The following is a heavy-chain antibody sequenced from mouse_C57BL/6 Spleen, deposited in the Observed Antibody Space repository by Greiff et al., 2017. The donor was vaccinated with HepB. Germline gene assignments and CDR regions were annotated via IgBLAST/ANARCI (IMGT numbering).Heavy chain of an antibody. Sequence: VQLVESGAELVKPGASVKISCKASGYAFSSYWMNWVKQRPGKGLEWIGQIYPGDGDTNYNGKFKGKATLTADKSSSTAYMQLSSLTSEDSAVYFCARTTNWDPYAMDYWGQGTSVTVSS. V-gene: IGHV1-80*01. CDR1: GYAFSSYW. J-gene: IGHJ4*01. D-gene: IGHD4-1*01. CDR2: IYPGDGDT. CDR3: ARTTNWDPYAMDY.